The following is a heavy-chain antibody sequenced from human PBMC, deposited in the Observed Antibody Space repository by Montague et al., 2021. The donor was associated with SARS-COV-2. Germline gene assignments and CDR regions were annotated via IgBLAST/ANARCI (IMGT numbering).Heavy chain of an antibody. D-gene: IGHD2-15*01. J-gene: IGHJ5*02. Sequence: SETLSLTCTVSGGSISSYYWSWIRQPPGKGLEWIGYIYYSGSTNXNPSLKSRVTISVDTSKNQFSLKLSSVTAADTAVHYCARASLGYCSGGRCYVGFDPWGQGTLVTVSS. V-gene: IGHV4-59*01. CDR3: ARASLGYCSGGRCYVGFDP. CDR1: GGSISSYY. CDR2: IYYSGST.